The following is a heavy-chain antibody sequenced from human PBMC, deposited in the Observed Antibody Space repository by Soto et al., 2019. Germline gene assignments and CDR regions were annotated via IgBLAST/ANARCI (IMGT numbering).Heavy chain of an antibody. D-gene: IGHD2-2*01. J-gene: IGHJ1*01. CDR2: ISSSGSTI. V-gene: IGHV3-11*01. Sequence: PGGSLRLSCAASGFTFSDYYMSWIRQAPGKGLEWVSYISSSGSTIYYADSVKGRFTISRDNAKNSLYLQMNSLRAEDTAVYYCASDIVVVPAAMRGRYFQHWGQGTLVTVSS. CDR3: ASDIVVVPAAMRGRYFQH. CDR1: GFTFSDYY.